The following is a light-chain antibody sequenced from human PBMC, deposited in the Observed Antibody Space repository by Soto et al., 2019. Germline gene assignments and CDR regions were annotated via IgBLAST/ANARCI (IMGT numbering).Light chain of an antibody. CDR3: SSYAGSNNFV. J-gene: IGLJ1*01. CDR2: EVS. CDR1: SNDVGGYNY. Sequence: SALTQITSASDSPGQSCTISCTGTSNDVGGYNYVSWYQQHPGKAPKLMIYEVSERPSGVPDRFSGYKSSNTASLTVSGLQAEDEADYYCSSYAGSNNFVFGTGIKVTV. V-gene: IGLV2-8*01.